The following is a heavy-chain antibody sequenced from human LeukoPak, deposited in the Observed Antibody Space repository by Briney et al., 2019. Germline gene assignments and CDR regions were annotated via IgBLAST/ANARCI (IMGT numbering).Heavy chain of an antibody. D-gene: IGHD5-24*01. CDR3: ARGDGYNFFDY. CDR1: GFSVTNNY. V-gene: IGHV3-53*01. Sequence: GGSLGLSCAVSGFSVTNNYMSWVRQAPGKGLEWVSVFYVGGATYYADSVKGRFTISRDNSENTLYLQMKSLRAEDTAVYYCARGDGYNFFDYWGQGTLVTVSS. CDR2: FYVGGAT. J-gene: IGHJ4*02.